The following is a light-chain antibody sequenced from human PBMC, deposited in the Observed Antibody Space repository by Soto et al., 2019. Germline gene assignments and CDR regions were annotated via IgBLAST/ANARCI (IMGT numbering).Light chain of an antibody. V-gene: IGLV1-44*01. CDR3: ATWDDDLNAAV. Sequence: QSVLTQPPSLSGTPGQRVTISCSGSSSNIAGNTVHWYQHLPGTAPKLLIYINDQRPSGVPGRFSVSTSGTSASLAISGLQSDDEADYYCATWDDDLNAAVFGGGTQLTVL. CDR2: IND. CDR1: SSNIAGNT. J-gene: IGLJ7*01.